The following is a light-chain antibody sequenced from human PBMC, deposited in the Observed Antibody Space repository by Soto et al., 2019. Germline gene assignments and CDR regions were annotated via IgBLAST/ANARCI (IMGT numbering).Light chain of an antibody. CDR3: SSYENTYNWV. J-gene: IGLJ3*02. CDR2: GVT. CDR1: SSDVGANNF. Sequence: QSALTQPASVSGSPGQSITISCTGTSSDVGANNFVSWYQQHPGKAPKLLIYGVTNRPSGVSNRFSGSKSGNTASLSISGLQADDEGDDYCSSYENTYNWVFGGGTKLTVL. V-gene: IGLV2-14*01.